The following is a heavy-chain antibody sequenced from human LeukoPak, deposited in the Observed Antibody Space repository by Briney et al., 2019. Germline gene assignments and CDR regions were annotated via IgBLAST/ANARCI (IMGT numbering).Heavy chain of an antibody. D-gene: IGHD6-6*01. CDR1: GYTFTSYY. CDR3: ARTPRWYSSSSDFGWFDP. V-gene: IGHV1-46*03. CDR2: ISPSGGST. J-gene: IGHJ5*02. Sequence: ASVKVSCKASGYTFTSYYMHWVRQAPGQGLEWVGIISPSGGSTSYAQKFQGRVTMTRYTSTSTVYMELSSLRSEDTAVYYCARTPRWYSSSSDFGWFDPWGQGTLVTVSS.